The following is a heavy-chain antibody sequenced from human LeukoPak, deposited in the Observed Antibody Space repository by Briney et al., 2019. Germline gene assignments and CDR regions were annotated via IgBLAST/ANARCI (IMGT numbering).Heavy chain of an antibody. CDR1: GFTFSSYG. CDR2: IWYDGSNK. Sequence: GGSLRLSCAASGFTFSSYGMHWVRQAPGKGLEWVAVIWYDGSNKYYADSVKGRFTISRDNSKNTLYLQMNSLRAEDTAVYYCARDSDKQQLARTETYYGMDVWGQGTTVTVSS. CDR3: ARDSDKQQLARTETYYGMDV. J-gene: IGHJ6*02. V-gene: IGHV3-33*01. D-gene: IGHD6-13*01.